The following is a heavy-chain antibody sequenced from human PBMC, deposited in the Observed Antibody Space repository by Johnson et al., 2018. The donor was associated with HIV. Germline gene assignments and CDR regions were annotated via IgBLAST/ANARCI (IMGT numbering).Heavy chain of an antibody. J-gene: IGHJ3*02. V-gene: IGHV3-11*01. D-gene: IGHD3-10*01. CDR3: ARMVRYYYGSGSYYNVPWKDAFDI. Sequence: QVQLVESGGGLVRPGGSLRLSCIVSGFTFNDYYMTWIRQGPGKGLEWVSYISNSGNTIYYADSVKGRFTVSRDNAKNSLYLQMNSLRAEDTALYYCARMVRYYYGSGSYYNVPWKDAFDIWGQGT. CDR2: ISNSGNTI. CDR1: GFTFNDYY.